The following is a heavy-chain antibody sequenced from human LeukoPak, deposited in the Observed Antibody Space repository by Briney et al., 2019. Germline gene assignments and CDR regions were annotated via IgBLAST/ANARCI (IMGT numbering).Heavy chain of an antibody. J-gene: IGHJ6*02. CDR2: IKSKTDGETT. V-gene: IGHV3-15*01. CDR1: GFTFSNAW. CDR3: TTLRLALAYGVDV. D-gene: IGHD5/OR15-5a*01. Sequence: PGGSLRLSCAASGFTFSNAWMSWVRQAPGQGREWIGRIKSKTDGETTEYAAPVKGRFTISRDDSKNTLYLQMNSLKTEDTAVYYCTTLRLALAYGVDVWGQGTTVTVSS.